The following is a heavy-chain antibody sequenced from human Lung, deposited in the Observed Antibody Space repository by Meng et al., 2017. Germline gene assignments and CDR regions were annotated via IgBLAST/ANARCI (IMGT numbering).Heavy chain of an antibody. J-gene: IGHJ1*01. D-gene: IGHD1-1*01. CDR2: INRDGTKP. V-gene: IGHV3-74*01. CDR3: TNDRLNH. Sequence: EGRLGESGGGLVPPGGSLRLSCAASGFTFTDHWMHCVRQGPGKGLVWVSRINRDGTKPTYADSVKGRFTISRDNAKNTLYLQMNNLRAEDTAFYYCTNDRLNHWGQGALVTVSS. CDR1: GFTFTDHW.